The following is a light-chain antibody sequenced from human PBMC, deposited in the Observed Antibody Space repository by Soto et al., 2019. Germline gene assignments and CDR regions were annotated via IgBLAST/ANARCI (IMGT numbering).Light chain of an antibody. CDR2: LNSDGSH. Sequence: QPVLTQSPSASASLGASVKLTCTLSSGHSSYAIAWHQQQPEKGPRYLMKLNSDGSHSKGDGIPDRLSGSSSGAERYLTIPSLQSEDEADYYCQTWGTGIRVFGTGTKLTVL. CDR1: SGHSSYA. V-gene: IGLV4-69*01. J-gene: IGLJ1*01. CDR3: QTWGTGIRV.